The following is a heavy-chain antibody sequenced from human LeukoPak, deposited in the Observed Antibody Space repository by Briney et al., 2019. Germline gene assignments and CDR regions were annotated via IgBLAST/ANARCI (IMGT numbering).Heavy chain of an antibody. J-gene: IGHJ5*02. V-gene: IGHV1-2*02. CDR1: GYTFTGYY. Sequence: ASVKVSCKASGYTFTGYYMHWVRQAPGQGLEWMGWINPNSGGTNYAQKFQGRVTMTRDTSISTAYMELSSLRSEDTAVYYCARDGLCTNGVCSEAFWFDPWGQGTLVTVSS. CDR2: INPNSGGT. D-gene: IGHD2-8*01. CDR3: ARDGLCTNGVCSEAFWFDP.